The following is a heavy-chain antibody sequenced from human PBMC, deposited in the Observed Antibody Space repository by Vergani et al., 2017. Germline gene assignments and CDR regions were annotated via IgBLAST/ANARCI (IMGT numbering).Heavy chain of an antibody. CDR3: AKEGGGYCSGGTCYPEY. D-gene: IGHD2-15*01. CDR2: IRSDESRR. Sequence: QVQLVESGGGVFQPGGSLRLSCAASGVTFNSYGMYCVCQALGKGLEWVSSIRSDESRRYYGDSMEGPFTISRDNSKNTLYLQMKSLRPEDTAVYYCAKEGGGYCSGGTCYPEYWGQGTLVIVSS. CDR1: GVTFNSYG. V-gene: IGHV3-30*02. J-gene: IGHJ4*02.